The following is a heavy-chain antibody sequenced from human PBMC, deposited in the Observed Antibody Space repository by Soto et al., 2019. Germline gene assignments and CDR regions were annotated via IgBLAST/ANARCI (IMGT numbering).Heavy chain of an antibody. CDR2: IIPIFGTA. D-gene: IGHD4-17*01. CDR3: ARLGRYGVYYYYGMDV. J-gene: IGHJ6*02. Sequence: QVQLVQSGAEVKKPGSSVNVSCKASGGTFSSYAISWVRQAPGQGLEWMGGIIPIFGTANYAQKFQGRVTITADESTSTAYMELSSLRSEDTAVYYCARLGRYGVYYYYGMDVWGQGTTVTVSS. V-gene: IGHV1-69*01. CDR1: GGTFSSYA.